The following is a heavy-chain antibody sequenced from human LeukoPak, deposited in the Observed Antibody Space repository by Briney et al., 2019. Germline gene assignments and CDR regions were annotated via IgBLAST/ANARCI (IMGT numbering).Heavy chain of an antibody. V-gene: IGHV1-18*01. CDR1: GYTSTIYG. D-gene: IGHD3-10*01. Sequence: ASVKVSCKASGYTSTIYGISWVRQAPGQGLEWMGWISAYNGKANYAQKLEGRVTMTTDTSTSTAYMELRSLRSDDTAVYYCARDDQDYYGSGTLDYWGQGTLVTVSS. J-gene: IGHJ4*02. CDR3: ARDDQDYYGSGTLDY. CDR2: ISAYNGKA.